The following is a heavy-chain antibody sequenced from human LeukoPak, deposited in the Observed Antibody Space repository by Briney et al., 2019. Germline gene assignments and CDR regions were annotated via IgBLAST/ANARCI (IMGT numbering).Heavy chain of an antibody. CDR3: AKAIQAVEMATKLVSFFDY. J-gene: IGHJ4*02. V-gene: IGHV3-30*18. CDR1: GFTFSSYG. Sequence: GGSLRLSCAASGFTFSSYGMHWVRQAPGKGLEWVAVISYDGSNKYYADSVKGRFTISRDNSKNTLYLQMNSLRAEDTAVYYCAKAIQAVEMATKLVSFFDYWGQGTLVTVSS. D-gene: IGHD5-24*01. CDR2: ISYDGSNK.